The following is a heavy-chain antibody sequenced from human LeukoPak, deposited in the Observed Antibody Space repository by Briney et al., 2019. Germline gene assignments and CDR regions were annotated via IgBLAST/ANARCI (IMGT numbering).Heavy chain of an antibody. Sequence: SETLSLTCTVSGGSISSYYWSWIRQPPGKGLEWIGYIYYSGSTNYNPSLKSRVTISVDTSKNQFSLKLSSVTAADTAVYYCARVRGSSGYYGRPAYYFDYWGQGTLVTVSS. V-gene: IGHV4-59*01. D-gene: IGHD3-22*01. CDR1: GGSISSYY. CDR2: IYYSGST. CDR3: ARVRGSSGYYGRPAYYFDY. J-gene: IGHJ4*02.